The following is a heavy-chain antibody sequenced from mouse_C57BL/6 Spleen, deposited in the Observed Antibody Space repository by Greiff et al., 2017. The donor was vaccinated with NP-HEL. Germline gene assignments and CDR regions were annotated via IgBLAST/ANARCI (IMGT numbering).Heavy chain of an antibody. Sequence: QVQLQQPGAELVKPGASVKLSCKASGYTFTSYWMHWVKQRPGQGLEWIGMIHPNSGSTNYNEKFKSKATLTVDKSSSTAYMQLSSLTSEDSAVYYWAPGDYYGSNMDYWGQGTSVTVSS. CDR3: APGDYYGSNMDY. D-gene: IGHD1-1*01. CDR1: GYTFTSYW. CDR2: IHPNSGST. V-gene: IGHV1-64*01. J-gene: IGHJ4*01.